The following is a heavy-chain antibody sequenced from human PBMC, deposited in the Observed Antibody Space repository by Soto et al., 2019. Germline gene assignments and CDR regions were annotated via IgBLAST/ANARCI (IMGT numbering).Heavy chain of an antibody. J-gene: IGHJ6*02. CDR2: ISYDGSNK. D-gene: IGHD6-6*01. CDR1: GFTFSSYA. CDR3: ARGITLEGSASFYYYYGMDV. V-gene: IGHV3-30*04. Sequence: GGSLRLSCAASGFTFSSYAMHWVRQAPGKGLEWVAVISYDGSNKYYADSVKGRFTISRDNSKNTLYLQKNSLRAEDTAVYYCARGITLEGSASFYYYYGMDVWGQGTTVTVSS.